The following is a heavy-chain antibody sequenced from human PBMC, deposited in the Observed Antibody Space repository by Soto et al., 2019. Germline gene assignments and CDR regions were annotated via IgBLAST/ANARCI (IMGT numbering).Heavy chain of an antibody. D-gene: IGHD4-17*01. CDR1: GGSISSYY. CDR2: IYYSGST. V-gene: IGHV4-59*01. Sequence: SETLSLTCTVSGGSISSYYWSWIRQPPGKGLEWIGYIYYSGSTNYNPSLKSRVTISVDTSKNQFSLKLSSVTAADTAVYYCARVGADYGDYIDDYYYYMDVWGKGTTVTVSS. CDR3: ARVGADYGDYIDDYYYYMDV. J-gene: IGHJ6*03.